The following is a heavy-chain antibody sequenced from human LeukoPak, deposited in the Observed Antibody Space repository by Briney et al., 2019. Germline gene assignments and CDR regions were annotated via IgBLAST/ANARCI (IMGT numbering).Heavy chain of an antibody. CDR3: AKDIAAAGTGWFVP. Sequence: GGSLRLSCAASGFTFDDYAMHWVRQAPGKGLEWVSGISWNSGSIGYADSVKGRFTISRDNAKNSLYLQMNSLRAEDTALYYCAKDIAAAGTGWFVPWGQGTLVTVSS. CDR1: GFTFDDYA. D-gene: IGHD6-13*01. CDR2: ISWNSGSI. V-gene: IGHV3-9*01. J-gene: IGHJ5*02.